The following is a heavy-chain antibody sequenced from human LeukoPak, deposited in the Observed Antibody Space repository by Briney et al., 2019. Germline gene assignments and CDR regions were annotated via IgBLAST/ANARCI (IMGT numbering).Heavy chain of an antibody. V-gene: IGHV3-48*03. D-gene: IGHD1-26*01. CDR2: ISSSGSTL. CDR1: GFTFSAYA. CDR3: ARGTSGSYQM. J-gene: IGHJ4*02. Sequence: GGSLRLSCSASGFTFSAYAMYWVRQAPGKGLEWISYISSSGSTLYYADSVKGRFTISRDNARNSLYLQMNSLRAEDTSVYYCARGTSGSYQMGGQGTLVTVSS.